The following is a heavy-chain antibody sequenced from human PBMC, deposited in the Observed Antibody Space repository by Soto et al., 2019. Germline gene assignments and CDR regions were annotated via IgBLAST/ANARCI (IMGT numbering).Heavy chain of an antibody. CDR3: AREKFDYVYYYMDV. J-gene: IGHJ6*03. Sequence: ASVKVSCKASGYTFTSYAMHWVRQASGQRLEWMGWINAGNGNTKYSQKFQGRVTITRDTSASTAYMELSSLRSEDTAVYYCAREKFDYVYYYMDVWGKGTPFTVSS. D-gene: IGHD4-17*01. V-gene: IGHV1-3*01. CDR2: INAGNGNT. CDR1: GYTFTSYA.